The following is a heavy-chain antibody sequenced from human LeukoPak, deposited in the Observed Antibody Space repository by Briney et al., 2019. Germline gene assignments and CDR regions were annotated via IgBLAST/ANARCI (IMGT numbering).Heavy chain of an antibody. CDR2: VNHSGRT. CDR1: GGSFSDYF. Sequence: SETLSLTCAVYGGSFSDYFWSWIRQPPGKGREWIGEVNHSGRTYYNPSLKSRVTISVDTSKSEFSLKLSSVTAADTAVYYCARDVVVVPVAIHYGMDVWGQGTTVTVSS. V-gene: IGHV4-34*01. J-gene: IGHJ6*02. D-gene: IGHD2-2*01. CDR3: ARDVVVVPVAIHYGMDV.